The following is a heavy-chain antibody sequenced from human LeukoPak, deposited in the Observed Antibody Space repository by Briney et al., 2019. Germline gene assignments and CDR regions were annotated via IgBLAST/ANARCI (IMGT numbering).Heavy chain of an antibody. J-gene: IGHJ3*02. CDR3: AKERNGYIWDDAFYI. V-gene: IGHV3-23*01. D-gene: IGHD5-24*01. CDR1: GFSFSSYA. CDR2: ITGSGGNT. Sequence: GGSLRLSCAASGFSFSSYAMSWVRQAPGKGLEWVSVITGSGGNTYYADSVEGRFTISRDNFKNTLYLQMNSLRAEDTAVYYCAKERNGYIWDDAFYIWGQGDNGHRLF.